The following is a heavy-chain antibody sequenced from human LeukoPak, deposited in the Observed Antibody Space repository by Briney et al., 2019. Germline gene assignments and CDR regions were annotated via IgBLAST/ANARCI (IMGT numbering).Heavy chain of an antibody. J-gene: IGHJ4*02. CDR2: ISSSSSYI. D-gene: IGHD2-2*01. CDR3: ARGLGYCSSTSCYLDY. CDR1: GFTFSSYS. V-gene: IGHV3-21*01. Sequence: GGSLRLSCAASGFTFSSYSMNWVRQAPGKGLEWVSSISSSSSYIYYADSVKGRFTISKDNDKNSLYLQMNSLRAEDTAVYYCARGLGYCSSTSCYLDYWGQGTLVTVSS.